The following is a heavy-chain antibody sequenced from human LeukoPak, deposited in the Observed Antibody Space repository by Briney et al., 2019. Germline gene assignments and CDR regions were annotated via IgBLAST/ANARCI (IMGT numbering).Heavy chain of an antibody. Sequence: ASVKVSCKASGYTFTSYYMHWVRQAPGQGLEWMGIINPSGGSTSYAQKFQGRVTMTRDTSTSTVYMELSSLRSEDTAVYYCARFSRHYGDYAPHFDYWGQGTLVTVSS. CDR3: ARFSRHYGDYAPHFDY. CDR1: GYTFTSYY. CDR2: INPSGGST. J-gene: IGHJ4*02. V-gene: IGHV1-46*01. D-gene: IGHD4-17*01.